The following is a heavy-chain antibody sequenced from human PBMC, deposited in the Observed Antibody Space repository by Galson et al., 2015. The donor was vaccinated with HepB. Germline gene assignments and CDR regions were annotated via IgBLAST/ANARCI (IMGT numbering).Heavy chain of an antibody. V-gene: IGHV1-18*04. CDR1: GYTFTSYG. Sequence: SVKVSCKASGYTFTSYGISWVRQAPGQGLEWMGWISAYNGNTNYAQKLQGRVTMTTDTSTSTAYMELRNLRSDDTAVYYCARRPITMVRGVITSPFDYWGQGTLVTVSS. CDR3: ARRPITMVRGVITSPFDY. CDR2: ISAYNGNT. D-gene: IGHD3-10*01. J-gene: IGHJ4*02.